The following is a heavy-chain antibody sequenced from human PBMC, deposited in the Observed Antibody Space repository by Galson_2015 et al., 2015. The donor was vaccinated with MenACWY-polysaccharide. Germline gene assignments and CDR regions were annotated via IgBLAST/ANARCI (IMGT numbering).Heavy chain of an antibody. CDR3: ARDAWFGDLKSFFDY. Sequence: SLRLSCAASGFTLRTYSMNWVRQAPGKGLEWVSHLNSGGRAVVYADSVKGRFTISRDNAKNSLYLQMNSLRDEDTAVYYCARDAWFGDLKSFFDYWGQGTLVTVSS. CDR1: GFTLRTYS. V-gene: IGHV3-48*02. J-gene: IGHJ4*02. D-gene: IGHD3-10*01. CDR2: LNSGGRAV.